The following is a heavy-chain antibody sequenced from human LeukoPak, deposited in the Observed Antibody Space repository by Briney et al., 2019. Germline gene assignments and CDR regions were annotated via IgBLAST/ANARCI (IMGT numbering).Heavy chain of an antibody. Sequence: PGGSLRLSCAASGFTFDDYAMHWVRQAPGKGLEWVSGISWNSGSIGYADSVKGRFTISRDNAKNSLYLQMNSLRSDDTAVYYCARDLRGDYGMDVWGQGTTVTVSS. CDR2: ISWNSGSI. CDR1: GFTFDDYA. CDR3: ARDLRGDYGMDV. J-gene: IGHJ6*02. V-gene: IGHV3-9*01. D-gene: IGHD5-12*01.